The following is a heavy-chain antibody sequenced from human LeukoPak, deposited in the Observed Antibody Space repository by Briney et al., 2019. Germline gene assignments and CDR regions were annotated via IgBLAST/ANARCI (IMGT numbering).Heavy chain of an antibody. V-gene: IGHV3-21*01. CDR3: ARAKYSSSSGIMSY. CDR2: ISSSSYI. Sequence: GGSLRLSCAASGFTFSSYSMNWVRQAPGKGLEWVSSISSSSYIYYADSVKGRFTISRDNAKNSLYLQMNSLRAEDTAVYHCARAKYSSSSGIMSYWGQGTLVTVSS. CDR1: GFTFSSYS. D-gene: IGHD6-6*01. J-gene: IGHJ4*02.